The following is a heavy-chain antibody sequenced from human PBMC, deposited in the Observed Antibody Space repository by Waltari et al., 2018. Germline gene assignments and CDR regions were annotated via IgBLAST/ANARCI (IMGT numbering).Heavy chain of an antibody. CDR2: INSDGSTT. D-gene: IGHD3-16*01. J-gene: IGHJ4*02. V-gene: IGHV3-74*01. CDR3: ASYVMIKE. Sequence: DVQLVESGGGLVQPGESPRLSWEASGSTFRSHWMHWVRQAPGEGLVWVSRINSDGSTTNYADSVKGRFTISRDNAKNTLYLQMNSLRAEDTAVYYCASYVMIKEWGQGTLVTVSS. CDR1: GSTFRSHW.